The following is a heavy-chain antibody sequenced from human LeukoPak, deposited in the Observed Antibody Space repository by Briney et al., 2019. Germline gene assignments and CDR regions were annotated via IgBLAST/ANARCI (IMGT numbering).Heavy chain of an antibody. D-gene: IGHD2-8*02. CDR3: VREMAAAGVGGGYNWYDP. V-gene: IGHV3-48*04. Sequence: PGGSLRLSCAASGFTFSSYSMNWVRQAPGKGLEWVAYISGSDFDGIHYADFVKGRFTISRDNAKRSLFLQMNSLRVEDTAVYYCVREMAAAGVGGGYNWYDPWGQGTRVNVSS. CDR1: GFTFSSYS. J-gene: IGHJ5*02. CDR2: ISGSDFDGI.